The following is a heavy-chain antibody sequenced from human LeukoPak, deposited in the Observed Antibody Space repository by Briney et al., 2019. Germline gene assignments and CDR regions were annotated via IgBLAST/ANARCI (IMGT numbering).Heavy chain of an antibody. CDR2: INPNSGGT. Sequence: ASVKVSCKASGYTFTGYYMHWVRQAPGQGLEWMGWINPNSGGTNYAQNFQGRVTMTRDTSISTAYMELSRLTSDDTAIYYCARDWRGSYFPDFWGQGTLVTVSS. CDR1: GYTFTGYY. J-gene: IGHJ4*02. CDR3: ARDWRGSYFPDF. V-gene: IGHV1-2*02. D-gene: IGHD1-26*01.